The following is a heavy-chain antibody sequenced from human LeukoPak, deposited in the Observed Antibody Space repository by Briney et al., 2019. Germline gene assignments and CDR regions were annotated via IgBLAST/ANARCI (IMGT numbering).Heavy chain of an antibody. Sequence: ASVKVSCKASGYTFTSYYMHWVRQAPGQGLEWMGIINPSGGSTSYAQKFQGRVTMTRDTSTSTVYMELSSLRSEDTAVYYCARGGYCSSTSCYGYYYYYGMDVWGQGTTVTVSS. CDR3: ARGGYCSSTSCYGYYYYYGMDV. D-gene: IGHD2-2*01. CDR2: INPSGGST. CDR1: GYTFTSYY. J-gene: IGHJ6*02. V-gene: IGHV1-46*01.